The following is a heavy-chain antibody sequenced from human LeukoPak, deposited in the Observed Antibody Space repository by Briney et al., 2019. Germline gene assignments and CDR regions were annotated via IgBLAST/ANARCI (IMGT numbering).Heavy chain of an antibody. Sequence: SGTLSLTCTVSGGSFRTYYWSWIRQPPGKGLERIGHIHYSESTNYNPSLKSRVTISLDTSKNQFSLKVSSVTAADTAVYYCARASGATITTYYGMDVWGQGTTVTVSS. CDR2: IHYSEST. CDR1: GGSFRTYY. J-gene: IGHJ6*02. D-gene: IGHD5-12*01. V-gene: IGHV4-59*01. CDR3: ARASGATITTYYGMDV.